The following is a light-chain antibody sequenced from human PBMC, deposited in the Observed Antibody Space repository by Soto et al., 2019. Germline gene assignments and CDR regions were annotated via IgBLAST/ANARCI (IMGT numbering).Light chain of an antibody. Sequence: QSALTQPASVSGSPGQSITISCTGTSSDVGGYNYVSWYQQHPGNVPKLMIYDVSNRPSGVSNRFSGSKSGNTASLTISGLQAEDEANYYCSSYTSSSTLFGGGTKVTVL. V-gene: IGLV2-14*01. CDR1: SSDVGGYNY. CDR2: DVS. J-gene: IGLJ2*01. CDR3: SSYTSSSTL.